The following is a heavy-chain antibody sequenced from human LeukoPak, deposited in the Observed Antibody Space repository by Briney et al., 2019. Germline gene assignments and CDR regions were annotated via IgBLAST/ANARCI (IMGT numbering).Heavy chain of an antibody. CDR1: GGSFSGYY. CDR2: INHGGST. D-gene: IGHD6-19*01. Sequence: SETLSLTCAVYGGSFSGYYWSWIRQPPGKGLEYIGEINHGGSTKYNPSLKSRVTISVDTSKSQFSLKLSSVTAADTAVYYCARGWAEYSSGWFFDYWGPGTLFTVSS. J-gene: IGHJ4*02. V-gene: IGHV4-34*01. CDR3: ARGWAEYSSGWFFDY.